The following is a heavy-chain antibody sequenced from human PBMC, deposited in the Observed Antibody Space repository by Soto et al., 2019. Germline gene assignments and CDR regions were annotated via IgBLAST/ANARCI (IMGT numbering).Heavy chain of an antibody. CDR3: ARGDRGGSGSPASYYYSGLDV. J-gene: IGHJ6*02. CDR2: VSAGGDMT. D-gene: IGHD3-10*01. V-gene: IGHV3-23*01. CDR1: GVTFSSYA. Sequence: DVQLLESGGDLVQPGGSLRLSCAASGVTFSSYAISWVRQALGKGLEWVSSVSAGGDMTYYSDSVKGRFTISRDNSNNALFLQMNSLRAEDTDLYYCARGDRGGSGSPASYYYSGLDVWGQGTTVTVSS.